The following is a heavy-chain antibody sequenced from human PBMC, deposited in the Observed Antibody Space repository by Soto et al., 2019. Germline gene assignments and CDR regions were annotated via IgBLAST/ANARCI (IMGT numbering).Heavy chain of an antibody. CDR3: VKDRMAYNSVWDPFDI. J-gene: IGHJ3*02. D-gene: IGHD1-20*01. Sequence: EVQLLESGAGLVQPGGSLRLSCAASGFTFYSYAMSWVRQAPGKGLEWVSTIGSVGGDTYYADSVKGRFTISRDDSKNTLLLQMNSLRAEDTAVYYCVKDRMAYNSVWDPFDIWGQGTMVTVSS. CDR2: IGSVGGDT. CDR1: GFTFYSYA. V-gene: IGHV3-23*01.